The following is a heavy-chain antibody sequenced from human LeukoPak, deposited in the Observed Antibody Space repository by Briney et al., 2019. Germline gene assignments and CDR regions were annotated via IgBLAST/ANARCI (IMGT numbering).Heavy chain of an antibody. CDR1: GFIFSSYG. Sequence: PGGSLRLSCAASGFIFSSYGMHWVRQAPGKGLGGVAVISYDGTNKYYVDSVNGRFTISLDNSNNKQYLPLNSQRDEYTDVCDCARGTAEAATFDCWGRGTLVTVSS. J-gene: IGHJ4*02. CDR3: ARGTAEAATFDC. CDR2: ISYDGTNK. V-gene: IGHV3-30*19. D-gene: IGHD1/OR15-1a*01.